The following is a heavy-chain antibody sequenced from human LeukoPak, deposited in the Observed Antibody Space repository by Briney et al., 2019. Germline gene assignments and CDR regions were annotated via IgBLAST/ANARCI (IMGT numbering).Heavy chain of an antibody. J-gene: IGHJ1*01. CDR1: GYSFSNNW. V-gene: IGHV5-51*01. D-gene: IGHD3-10*01. CDR2: ILPGDSDT. Sequence: GESLKISCKGSGYSFSNNWIGWVRQMPGKGLEWMGIILPGDSDTRYSPSFQGQVTISADKSINTAYVQWSSLKASDTAMYCCATYAGTSSKYFQYWGQGTLVTVSS. CDR3: ATYAGTSSKYFQY.